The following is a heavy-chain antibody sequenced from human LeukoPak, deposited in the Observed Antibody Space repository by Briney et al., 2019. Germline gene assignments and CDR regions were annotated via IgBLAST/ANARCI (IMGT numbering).Heavy chain of an antibody. CDR3: ARDGSFGEIIHFDY. D-gene: IGHD3-3*01. CDR1: GFTFSSFG. V-gene: IGHV3-33*01. CDR2: IWYDGSNK. Sequence: PGKSLRLSCAASGFTFSSFGMHWVRQAPGKGLEWVALIWYDGSNKYYVDSVKGRFTISRDNSKNTLYLQMNSLRAEDTAVYYCARDGSFGEIIHFDYWGQGTLVTVSS. J-gene: IGHJ4*02.